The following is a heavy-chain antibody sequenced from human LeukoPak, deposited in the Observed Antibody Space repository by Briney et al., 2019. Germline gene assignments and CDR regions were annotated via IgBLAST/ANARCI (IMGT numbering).Heavy chain of an antibody. CDR3: AKGLLSNSQRGYFDC. CDR1: GFNFSTYG. J-gene: IGHJ4*02. V-gene: IGHV3-30*18. CDR2: ISYDGSNK. Sequence: GGSLRLSCAASGFNFSTYGMHWVRQAPGKGLEWVAVISYDGSNKYYADSVKGRFTISRDNSKNTLYLQMNSLRAEDTATYYCAKGLLSNSQRGYFDCWARELWSPSPQ. D-gene: IGHD4-11*01.